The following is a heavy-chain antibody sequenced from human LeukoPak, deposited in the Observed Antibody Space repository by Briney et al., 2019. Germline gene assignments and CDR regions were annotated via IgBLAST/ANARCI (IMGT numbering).Heavy chain of an antibody. V-gene: IGHV3-11*01. Sequence: GGSLRLSCAASGFTFSDYYMSWIRQAPGPGLEWVSYISSSGSTIYYADSVKGRFTISRDNAKNSLYLQMNSLRAEDTAVYYCARPYCSSTSCYAWGQGTLVTVSS. CDR1: GFTFSDYY. D-gene: IGHD2-2*01. CDR2: ISSSGSTI. CDR3: ARPYCSSTSCYA. J-gene: IGHJ4*02.